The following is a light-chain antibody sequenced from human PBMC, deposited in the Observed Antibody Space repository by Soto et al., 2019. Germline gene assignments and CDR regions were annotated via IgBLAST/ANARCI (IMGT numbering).Light chain of an antibody. CDR1: NSNIGNNY. V-gene: IGLV1-51*01. CDR2: DNN. J-gene: IGLJ1*01. CDR3: SSYGGRYNYV. Sequence: QSVLTQPPSVSAAPGQKVTISCSGSNSNIGNNYVSWYQQFPGTAPKVLIYDNNKRPSGIPDRFSGSKSATSATLVITGLQTGDEADYYCSSYGGRYNYVFGTGTRSPS.